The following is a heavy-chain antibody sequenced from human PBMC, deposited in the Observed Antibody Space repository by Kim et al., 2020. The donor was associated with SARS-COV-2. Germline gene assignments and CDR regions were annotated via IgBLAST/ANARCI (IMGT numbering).Heavy chain of an antibody. J-gene: IGHJ4*02. V-gene: IGHV1-18*01. Sequence: NYAQKLQGRVTMTTDTSTSTAYMELRSLRSDDTAVYYCARSGEGYYYFDYWGQGTLVTVSS. CDR3: ARSGEGYYYFDY. D-gene: IGHD1-1*01.